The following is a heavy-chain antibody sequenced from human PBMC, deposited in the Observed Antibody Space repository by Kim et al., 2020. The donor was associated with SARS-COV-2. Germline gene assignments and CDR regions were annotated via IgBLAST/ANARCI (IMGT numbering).Heavy chain of an antibody. D-gene: IGHD3-10*01. CDR1: GFTFSSYA. J-gene: IGHJ4*01. CDR3: SNVHYPSGTYYNLYDFD. CDR2: ISGRGGST. V-gene: IGHV3-23*01. Sequence: GGSLRLSCAASGFTFSSYAMNWVRRTPGKGLEWVAAISGRGGSTVYAYSVKGRCTISRYNSKNTLYLQMNIQRPEDTATDYYSNVHYPSGTYYNLYDFD.